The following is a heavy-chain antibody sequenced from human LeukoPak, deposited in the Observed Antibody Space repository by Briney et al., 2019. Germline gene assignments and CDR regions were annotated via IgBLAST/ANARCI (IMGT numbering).Heavy chain of an antibody. J-gene: IGHJ4*02. CDR2: IYTSGST. V-gene: IGHV4-4*07. CDR1: GGSISSYY. CDR3: ARRGSSSTAPLDY. D-gene: IGHD6-6*01. Sequence: PSETLSLTFTVSGGSISSYYWSWIRQPAGKGVERFGRIYTSGSTNYNPALKSRVTMSVDTSKNQFSLKLSSVTAADTAVYDCARRGSSSTAPLDYWGQGTLVTVSS.